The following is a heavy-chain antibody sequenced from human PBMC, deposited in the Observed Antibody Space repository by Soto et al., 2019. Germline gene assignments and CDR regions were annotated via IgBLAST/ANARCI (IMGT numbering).Heavy chain of an antibody. CDR3: AKAAAPSLDSSGYYFDY. CDR2: ISYDGSNK. Sequence: VGSLRLSCAASGFTFSSYGMHWVRQTPGKGLEWVAVISYDGSNKYYADSVKGRFTISRDNSKYTLYLQMNSLRAEDTAVYYCAKAAAPSLDSSGYYFDYWGQGTLVTVSS. D-gene: IGHD3-22*01. V-gene: IGHV3-30*18. CDR1: GFTFSSYG. J-gene: IGHJ4*02.